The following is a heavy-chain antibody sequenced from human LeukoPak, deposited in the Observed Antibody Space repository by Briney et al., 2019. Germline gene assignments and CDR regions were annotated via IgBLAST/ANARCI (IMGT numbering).Heavy chain of an antibody. CDR1: GFTFSSYE. V-gene: IGHV3-23*01. Sequence: GGSLRLSCAPSGFTFSSYEMIWVREAPGKELEWVSAMSSSDDGRYYAASVRGRFTISRDTSRSTLYLQMNSLRAEDAAVYYCAKAPVTSCRGAFCYPFDYWGQGTLVTVSS. CDR3: AKAPVTSCRGAFCYPFDY. D-gene: IGHD2-15*01. CDR2: MSSSDDGR. J-gene: IGHJ4*02.